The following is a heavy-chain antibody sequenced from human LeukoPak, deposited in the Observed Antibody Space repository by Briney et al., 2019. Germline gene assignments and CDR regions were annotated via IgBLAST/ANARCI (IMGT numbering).Heavy chain of an antibody. V-gene: IGHV3-21*04. CDR2: ISSSSSYI. CDR1: GFTFSSYG. CDR3: ALTGTTRGLFDY. D-gene: IGHD1-20*01. J-gene: IGHJ4*02. Sequence: GGSLRLSCAASGFTFSSYGMHWVRQAPGKGLEWVSSISSSSSYIYYADSVKGRFTISRDNAKNSLYLQMNSLRAEDTAVYYCALTGTTRGLFDYWGQGTLVTVSS.